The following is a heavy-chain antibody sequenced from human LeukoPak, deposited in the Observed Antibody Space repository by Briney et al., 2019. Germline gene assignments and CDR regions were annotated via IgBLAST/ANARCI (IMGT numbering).Heavy chain of an antibody. D-gene: IGHD6-13*01. J-gene: IGHJ5*02. CDR1: GFTFSSYA. CDR2: VSGSGGGT. CDR3: AKDASSWPPNNWFDP. Sequence: PGGSLRLSCAASGFTFSSYAMSWVRQAPGKGLECVSAVSGSGGGTYYADSVKGRFTISRDNSKNTLYLQMTSLRAEDTAVYYCAKDASSWPPNNWFDPWGQGTLVSVSS. V-gene: IGHV3-23*01.